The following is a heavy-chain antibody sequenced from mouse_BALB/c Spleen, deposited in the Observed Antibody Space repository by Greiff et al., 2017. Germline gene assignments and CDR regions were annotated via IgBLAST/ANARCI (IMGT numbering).Heavy chain of an antibody. CDR1: GFTFSDYY. CDR2: ISDGGSYT. J-gene: IGHJ4*01. D-gene: IGHD1-1*01. CDR3: ARDTTVVATDAMDY. Sequence: EVQGVESGGGLVKPGGSLKLSCAASGFTFSDYYMYWVRQTPEKRLEWVATISDGGSYTYYPDSVKGRFTISRDNAKNNLYLQMSSLKSEDTAMYYCARDTTVVATDAMDYWGQGTSVTVSS. V-gene: IGHV5-4*02.